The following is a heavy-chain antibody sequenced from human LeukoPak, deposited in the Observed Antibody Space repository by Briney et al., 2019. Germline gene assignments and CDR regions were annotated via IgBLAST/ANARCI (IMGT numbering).Heavy chain of an antibody. V-gene: IGHV3-48*03. CDR1: GFTFSSYE. Sequence: GGSLRLSCAASGFTFSSYEMNWVRQAPGKGLEWVSYISSSGSTIYYADSVKGRFTISRDNAKNSLYLQMNSLRAEDTAVYYCARDLGDSSQNNDYWGQGTLVTVSS. J-gene: IGHJ4*02. CDR2: ISSSGSTI. D-gene: IGHD3-22*01. CDR3: ARDLGDSSQNNDY.